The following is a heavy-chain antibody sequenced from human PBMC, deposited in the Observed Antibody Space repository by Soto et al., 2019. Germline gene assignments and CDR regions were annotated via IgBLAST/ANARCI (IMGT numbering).Heavy chain of an antibody. D-gene: IGHD6-19*01. V-gene: IGHV4-34*01. J-gene: IGHJ5*02. CDR1: VGSFSGSY. CDR2: INHSGST. Sequence: QVQLQQWGAGLLKPSETLSLTCAVYVGSFSGSYWSWIRQPPGKGLEWIGEINHSGSTNYNPSLKSRVTISVDTSKNQFSLKLSSVTAADTAVYYCARVGGGWGNWFDPWGQGTLVTVSS. CDR3: ARVGGGWGNWFDP.